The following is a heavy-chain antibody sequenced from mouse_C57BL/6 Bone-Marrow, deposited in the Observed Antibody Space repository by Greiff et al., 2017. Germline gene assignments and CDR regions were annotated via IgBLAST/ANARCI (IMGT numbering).Heavy chain of an antibody. CDR2: INPNNGGT. CDR3: ARDGYYPYAMDY. V-gene: IGHV1-26*01. D-gene: IGHD2-3*01. Sequence: EVQLQQSGPELVKPGASVKISCKASGYTFTDYYMNWVKQSHGKSLEWIGDINPNNGGTSYIQKFKGKATLTVDKSSSTAYMELRSLTSEDSAVYYCARDGYYPYAMDYWGQGTSVTVSS. J-gene: IGHJ4*01. CDR1: GYTFTDYY.